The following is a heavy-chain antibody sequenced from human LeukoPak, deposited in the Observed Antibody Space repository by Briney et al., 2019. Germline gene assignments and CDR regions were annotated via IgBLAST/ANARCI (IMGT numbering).Heavy chain of an antibody. CDR2: IRSKSYGGTT. J-gene: IGHJ4*02. Sequence: GGSLRLSCTASGFTFGDYVMSWVRQAAGKGLEWVGFIRSKSYGGTTEYAAAVKGRFTISRDDSKSIAYLQMNSLKTEDTAVYYCTSEYFDHWGQGTLVTVS. CDR1: GFTFGDYV. CDR3: TSEYFDH. V-gene: IGHV3-49*04.